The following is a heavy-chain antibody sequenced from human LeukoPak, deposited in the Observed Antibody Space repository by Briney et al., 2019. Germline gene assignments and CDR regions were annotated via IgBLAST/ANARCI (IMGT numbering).Heavy chain of an antibody. CDR3: ARQRGAPLPYDSSGYWDY. J-gene: IGHJ4*02. D-gene: IGHD3-22*01. Sequence: GGSLRLSCAASRFTFNSYSMNWVRQAPGKGLEWVSSISSSSSYIYYADSVKGRFTISRDNAKNSLYLQMNSLRAEDTAVYYCARQRGAPLPYDSSGYWDYWGQGTLVTVSS. V-gene: IGHV3-21*01. CDR2: ISSSSSYI. CDR1: RFTFNSYS.